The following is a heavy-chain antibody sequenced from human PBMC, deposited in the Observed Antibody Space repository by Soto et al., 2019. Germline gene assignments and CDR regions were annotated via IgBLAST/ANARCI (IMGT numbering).Heavy chain of an antibody. Sequence: GSLRLSCVASGFALTSSRMNWVRQEQGKGLAWVASISGSGKDTFYRHSVKGRFAISRDSAGTSLFLRMDSVKVDDTAVYHCPPLHPVAGTSCYSSRGVWDTGTA. V-gene: IGHV3-21*01. CDR1: GFALTSSR. D-gene: IGHD2-15*01. CDR2: ISGSGKDT. CDR3: PPLHPVAGTSCYSSRGV. J-gene: IGHJ6*03.